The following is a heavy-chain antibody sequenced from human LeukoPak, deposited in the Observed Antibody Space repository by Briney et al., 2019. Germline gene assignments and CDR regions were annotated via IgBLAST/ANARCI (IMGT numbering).Heavy chain of an antibody. CDR2: IYYSGST. D-gene: IGHD7-27*01. CDR1: GGSISSYY. V-gene: IGHV4-59*08. CDR3: ARLELGISRQGWFDP. Sequence: SETLSLTCTVSGGSISSYYWSWIRQPPGKGLEWIGYIYYSGSTNYNPSLKSRVTISVDTSKNQFSLKLSSVTAADTAVYYCARLELGISRQGWFDPWGQGTLVTVSS. J-gene: IGHJ5*02.